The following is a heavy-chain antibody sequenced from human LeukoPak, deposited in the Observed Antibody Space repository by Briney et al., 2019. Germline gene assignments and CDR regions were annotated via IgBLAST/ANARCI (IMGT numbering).Heavy chain of an antibody. D-gene: IGHD6-19*01. CDR3: AGDPYSSGRPAAPPSLEYFQH. CDR1: GYTFTSYS. CDR2: ISAYNGNT. Sequence: ASVKVSCKASGYTFTSYSISWVRQAPGQGLEWMGWISAYNGNTNYAQKLQGRVTMTTDTSTSTAYMELRSMRSDDTAVYYCAGDPYSSGRPAAPPSLEYFQHWGQGTLVTVSS. J-gene: IGHJ1*01. V-gene: IGHV1-18*01.